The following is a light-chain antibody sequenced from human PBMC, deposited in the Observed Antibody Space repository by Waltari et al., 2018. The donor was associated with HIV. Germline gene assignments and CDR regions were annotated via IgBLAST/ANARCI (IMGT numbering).Light chain of an antibody. CDR1: TSNIGQNT. Sequence: QSVLTQPPSASGTPGQGVTISCSGSTSNIGQNTVNWYQQFPGTAPKLLIYSNAQRPSGVPDRFSGSKSGTSASLAISGLQSEDDTDYYCAAWDDSLNGVVFGGGTTLTVL. J-gene: IGLJ2*01. CDR3: AAWDDSLNGVV. CDR2: SNA. V-gene: IGLV1-44*01.